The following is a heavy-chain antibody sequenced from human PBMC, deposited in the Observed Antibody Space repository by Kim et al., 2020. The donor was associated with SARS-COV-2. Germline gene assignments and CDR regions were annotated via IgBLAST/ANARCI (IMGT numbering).Heavy chain of an antibody. CDR2: ISYDGSDK. D-gene: IGHD2-15*01. Sequence: GGSLRLSCAASGFTFSSYAMHWVRQAPGKGLEWVAVISYDGSDKYYADSVKGRFTISRDNSKNTLYLQMNSLRAEDTALYFCARDFTYHYCSGGTCPVDYWGQGTLVTVSS. J-gene: IGHJ4*02. CDR1: GFTFSSYA. V-gene: IGHV3-30*04. CDR3: ARDFTYHYCSGGTCPVDY.